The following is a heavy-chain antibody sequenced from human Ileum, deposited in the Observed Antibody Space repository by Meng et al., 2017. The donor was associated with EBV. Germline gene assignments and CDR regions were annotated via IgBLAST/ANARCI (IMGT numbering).Heavy chain of an antibody. CDR3: ARDFGPHQLWY. CDR2: IYHSGST. CDR1: GGSNSSGNW. D-gene: IGHD3-16*01. Sequence: QLRLQESRRGLVKPPGTVFLTCVVLGGSNSSGNWWSWVRPHQGKVLEWIGEIYHSGSTNYNPSLKSRVTISVDKSKNQFSLKLSSVTAADTAVYHCARDFGPHQLWYWGQGTLVTVSS. V-gene: IGHV4-4*03. J-gene: IGHJ4*02.